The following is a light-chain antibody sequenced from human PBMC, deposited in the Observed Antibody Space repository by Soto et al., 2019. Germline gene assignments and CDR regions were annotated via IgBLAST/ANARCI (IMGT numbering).Light chain of an antibody. J-gene: IGKJ4*01. CDR1: QSVSSN. CDR3: QQYNSWFS. Sequence: IVMTQSPATLSVSPGERVTLSCRASQSVSSNLAWYQQKPGQAPKLLIYGASTRATGIPARFSGSGSGAEFTLTISSLQFEDFAIYYCQQYNSWFSFGGGTKVEVK. V-gene: IGKV3-15*01. CDR2: GAS.